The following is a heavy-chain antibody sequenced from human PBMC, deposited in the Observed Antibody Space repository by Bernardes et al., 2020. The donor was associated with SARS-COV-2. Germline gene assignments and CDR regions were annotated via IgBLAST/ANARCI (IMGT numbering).Heavy chain of an antibody. Sequence: GGSLRLSCAASGFFFSSYWMHWVRQAPGMGLLWVSRINSEGSSRNYADSVKGRFTISRDNAKKMVYLQMNSLGVEDTAVYYCARVGSSGCMDVWGQGTTVTVSS. CDR1: GFFFSSYW. J-gene: IGHJ6*02. V-gene: IGHV3-74*01. D-gene: IGHD6-6*01. CDR2: INSEGSSR. CDR3: ARVGSSGCMDV.